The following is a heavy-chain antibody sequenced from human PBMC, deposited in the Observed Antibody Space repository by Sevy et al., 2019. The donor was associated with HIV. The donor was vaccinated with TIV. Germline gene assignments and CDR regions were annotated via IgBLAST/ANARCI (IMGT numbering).Heavy chain of an antibody. V-gene: IGHV3-23*01. CDR1: GFTFSIYT. CDR2: FCFGGSKI. Sequence: GGSLRLSCAASGFTFSIYTMSWVRQAPGKGLEWVSTFCFGGSKIYYADSVKGRVTISRDNSRNTVYLQMNSLRADDTGVYYCAREGCTQPHDYWGQGTLVTVSS. D-gene: IGHD2-8*01. CDR3: AREGCTQPHDY. J-gene: IGHJ4*02.